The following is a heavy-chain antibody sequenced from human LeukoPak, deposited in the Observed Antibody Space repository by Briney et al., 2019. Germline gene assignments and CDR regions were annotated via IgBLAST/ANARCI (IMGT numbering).Heavy chain of an antibody. CDR2: IYHDDSET. CDR3: AVKTGIAVAGSLGY. J-gene: IGHJ4*02. CDR1: GYSFATYW. Sequence: GASLKTSWKSCGYSFATYWIGGGRQTPGKGLGLVGTIYHDDSETSYRPSLHCHVTISAANFSTTAYLQWSSMTDSDTAMYYWAVKTGIAVAGSLGYWGQGTLVTVSS. D-gene: IGHD6-19*01. V-gene: IGHV5-51*01.